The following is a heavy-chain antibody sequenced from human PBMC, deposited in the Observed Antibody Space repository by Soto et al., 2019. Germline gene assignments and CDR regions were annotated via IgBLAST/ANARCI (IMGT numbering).Heavy chain of an antibody. V-gene: IGHV4-59*05. CDR3: AGQRDYHGMDV. CDR2: VYYSGST. Sequence: QVQLVESGGGVVQPGRSLRLSCAASGFTFSSYAMHWVRQAPGKGLEWIGSVYYSGSTYYNPSLKNRVTISVDTSKNQFSLRLSSVTAADSTVYYCAGQRDYHGMDVWGRGTTVTVSS. J-gene: IGHJ6*02. CDR1: GFTFSSYAMH.